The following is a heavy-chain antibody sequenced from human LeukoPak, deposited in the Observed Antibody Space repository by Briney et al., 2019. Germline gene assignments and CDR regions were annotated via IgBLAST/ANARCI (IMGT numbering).Heavy chain of an antibody. Sequence: GGSLRLSCVGSGFIFRSYAVTWVRQALGKGLEWVSSITANGDATYYADSVKGRFTISRDNSKNTLFLQMSSLRAEDTAVYYCASQTYSSSSDDAFDIWGQGTMVTVSS. CDR3: ASQTYSSSSDDAFDI. J-gene: IGHJ3*02. D-gene: IGHD6-6*01. CDR1: GFIFRSYA. V-gene: IGHV3-23*01. CDR2: ITANGDAT.